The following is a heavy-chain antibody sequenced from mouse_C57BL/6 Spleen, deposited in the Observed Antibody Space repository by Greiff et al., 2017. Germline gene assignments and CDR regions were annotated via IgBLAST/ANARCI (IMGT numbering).Heavy chain of an antibody. CDR2: ISNGGGST. V-gene: IGHV5-12*01. CDR3: AKTGYYGSSPAWFAY. D-gene: IGHD1-1*01. J-gene: IGHJ3*01. CDR1: GFTFSDYY. Sequence: EVQGVESGGGLVQPGGSLKLSCAASGFTFSDYYMYWVRQTPEKRLEWVAYISNGGGSTYYPDTVKGRFTIARDNAKNTLYLQMSRLKSEDTAMYYCAKTGYYGSSPAWFAYWGQGTLVTVSA.